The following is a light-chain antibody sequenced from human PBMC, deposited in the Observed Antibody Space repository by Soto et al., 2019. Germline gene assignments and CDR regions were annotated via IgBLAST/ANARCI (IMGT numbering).Light chain of an antibody. J-gene: IGKJ1*01. V-gene: IGKV3-11*01. CDR2: DAS. CDR1: QSVSSY. CDR3: QQRSNWPPT. Sequence: EILLTQSPATLSLSPGERATLSCRASQSVSSYLAWYQQKPGQAPRLLIYDASNRDTDIPARFSGSGSGTDFTLTISRLEPEDFEVYYCQQRSNWPPTFGQGTKVDIK.